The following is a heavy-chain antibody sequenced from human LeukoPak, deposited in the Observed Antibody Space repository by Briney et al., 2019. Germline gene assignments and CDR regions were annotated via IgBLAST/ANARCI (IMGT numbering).Heavy chain of an antibody. V-gene: IGHV3-11*06. Sequence: KPGGSLRLSCAASGFTFRDYYMSWIRQAPGKGLEWVSYISSSNSYTNYADSVKGRFTISRNNARNSLYLQMNSLRVEDTAVYYCARDNSAERGQQLANWGQGTLVTVSS. CDR2: ISSSNSYT. CDR1: GFTFRDYY. D-gene: IGHD6-13*01. J-gene: IGHJ4*02. CDR3: ARDNSAERGQQLAN.